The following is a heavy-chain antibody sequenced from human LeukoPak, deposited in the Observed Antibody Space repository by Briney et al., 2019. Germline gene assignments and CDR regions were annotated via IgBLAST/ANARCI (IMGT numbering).Heavy chain of an antibody. CDR2: IYYSGST. CDR3: ARQEGGIVGPY. J-gene: IGHJ4*02. V-gene: IGHV4-39*07. Sequence: PSETLSLTRTVSGGSISSSSYYWGWIRQPPGKGLEWIGSIYYSGSTYYNPSLKSRVTISVDTSKNQFSLKLSSVTAADTAVYYCARQEGGIVGPYWGQGTLVTVSS. CDR1: GGSISSSSYY. D-gene: IGHD1-26*01.